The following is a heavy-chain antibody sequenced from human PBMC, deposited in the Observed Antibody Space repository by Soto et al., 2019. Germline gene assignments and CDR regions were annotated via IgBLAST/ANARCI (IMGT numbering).Heavy chain of an antibody. J-gene: IGHJ6*02. V-gene: IGHV5-10-1*01. CDR2: IDPSDSYT. D-gene: IGHD2-21*02. CDR3: ASHNFFCGGDCNSSGMDV. Sequence: PGDSLKISCRGSGYMITNYWSHLVRQVSGGGLEWLGRIDPSDSYTKYNPSFQGHVTISADKSTSTAYLQWSSLRASDTAVYYCASHNFFCGGDCNSSGMDVWGQGNTVTVSS. CDR1: GYMITNYW.